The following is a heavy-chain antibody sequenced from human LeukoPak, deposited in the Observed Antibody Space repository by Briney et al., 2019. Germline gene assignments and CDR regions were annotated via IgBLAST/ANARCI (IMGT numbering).Heavy chain of an antibody. J-gene: IGHJ4*02. CDR3: ARSEWLLPRGGFDF. D-gene: IGHD3-3*01. Sequence: GESLKISCQASGYTFGHYWIGWVRQKSGKGLEWMGIIYGDDFDTRYSPSFQGQVTISADKSNRTAYLHWSSLKASDTAIYFCARSEWLLPRGGFDFWGQGTRVVVSS. CDR2: IYGDDFDT. V-gene: IGHV5-51*01. CDR1: GYTFGHYW.